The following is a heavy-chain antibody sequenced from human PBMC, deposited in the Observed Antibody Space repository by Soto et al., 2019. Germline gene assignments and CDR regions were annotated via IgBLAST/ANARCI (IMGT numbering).Heavy chain of an antibody. CDR1: GGTFSSYR. D-gene: IGHD6-13*01. CDR2: IVPIYRTA. J-gene: IGHJ4*02. Sequence: SVKISCKASGGTFSSYRFNWVRQARGQGLEWLGGIVPIYRTADYAQKFQGRVTITADESTRTVYMELSSLKSQDTALYYCARDSGAKLSSSWGQGTLVTVSS. CDR3: ARDSGAKLSSS. V-gene: IGHV1-69*13.